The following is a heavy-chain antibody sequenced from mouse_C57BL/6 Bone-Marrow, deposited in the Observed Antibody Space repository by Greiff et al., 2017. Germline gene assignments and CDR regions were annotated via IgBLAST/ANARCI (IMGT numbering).Heavy chain of an antibody. D-gene: IGHD2-1*01. CDR1: GYTFTSYW. Sequence: QVQLKQPGAELVRPGSSVKLSCKASGYTFTSYWMDWVKQRPGQGLEWIGNIYPSDSETHYNQKFKDKATLTVDKSSSTAYMQLSSLTSEDSAVYYCARRYYGNYVGDYWGQGTTLTVSS. J-gene: IGHJ2*01. CDR3: ARRYYGNYVGDY. CDR2: IYPSDSET. V-gene: IGHV1-61*01.